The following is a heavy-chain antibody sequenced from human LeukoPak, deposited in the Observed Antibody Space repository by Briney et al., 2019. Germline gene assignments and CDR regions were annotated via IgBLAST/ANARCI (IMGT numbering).Heavy chain of an antibody. CDR3: AKGLNFWLTPIAFAI. J-gene: IGHJ3*02. V-gene: IGHV3-23*01. Sequence: PGGSLRLSCAASGFTFNTYGMSWVRQAPGKGLEWVSGISGSGGSTYYADSVKGRFTISRDNSKNTLSLHMSSLRAEDAAVYYCAKGLNFWLTPIAFAIWGQGTMVTVSS. CDR1: GFTFNTYG. D-gene: IGHD3-3*01. CDR2: ISGSGGST.